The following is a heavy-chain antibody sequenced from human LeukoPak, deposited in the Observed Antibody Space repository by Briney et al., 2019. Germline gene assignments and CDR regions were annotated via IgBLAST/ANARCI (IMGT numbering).Heavy chain of an antibody. CDR3: AREQYYYDSSGYSSTFYFDY. V-gene: IGHV3-33*01. CDR2: IWYDGSNK. Sequence: GGSLRLSCAASGFTFSSYGMHWVRQAPGKELEWVAVIWYDGSNKYYADSVKGRFTISRDNSKNTLYLQMNSLRAEDTAVHYCAREQYYYDSSGYSSTFYFDYWGQGTLVTVSS. J-gene: IGHJ4*02. CDR1: GFTFSSYG. D-gene: IGHD3-22*01.